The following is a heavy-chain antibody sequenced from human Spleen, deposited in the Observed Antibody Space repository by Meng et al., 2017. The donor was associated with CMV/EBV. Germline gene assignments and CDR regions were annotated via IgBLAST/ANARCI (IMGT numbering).Heavy chain of an antibody. CDR3: TGSIAARQDY. CDR1: VSTSGGSA. V-gene: IGHV3-73*01. J-gene: IGHJ4*02. Sequence: SWAASVSTSGGSAMTGVSQAAGKGLEWVGRIRRKANSYATGYAASVKGRFTISRDDSKNTAYLQMNSLKTEDTAVYYCTGSIAARQDYWGQGILVTVSS. CDR2: IRRKANSYAT. D-gene: IGHD6-6*01.